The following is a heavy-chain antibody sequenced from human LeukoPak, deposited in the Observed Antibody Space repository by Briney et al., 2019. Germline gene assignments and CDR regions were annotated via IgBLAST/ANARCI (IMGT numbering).Heavy chain of an antibody. CDR3: AKDRGEWELLYFDY. D-gene: IGHD1-26*01. CDR1: GFTFSSYA. CDR2: ISGSGGST. Sequence: GGSLRLSCAASGFTFSSYAMSWVRQAPGKGLEWVSAISGSGGSTYYADSVKGRFTISRDNSKNTLYLQMNSLRAEDTAVYYRAKDRGEWELLYFDYWGQGTLVTVSS. V-gene: IGHV3-23*01. J-gene: IGHJ4*02.